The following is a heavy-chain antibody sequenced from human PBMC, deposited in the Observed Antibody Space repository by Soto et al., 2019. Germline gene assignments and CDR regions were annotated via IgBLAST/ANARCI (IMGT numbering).Heavy chain of an antibody. CDR2: INAGNGDT. V-gene: IGHV1-3*01. CDR1: GYTFTDYA. J-gene: IGHJ3*02. CDR3: ARVTLVRATVFADAFEI. Sequence: QVQLVQSGTEVKKPGASVKVSCKASGYTFTDYAIHWVRQAPGQRLEWMGWINAGNGDTQYSDHFQGGVAFSRNTSASVVYMELSSLRSGDTAVYYCARVTLVRATVFADAFEIWGQGTMVTVSS. D-gene: IGHD1-26*01.